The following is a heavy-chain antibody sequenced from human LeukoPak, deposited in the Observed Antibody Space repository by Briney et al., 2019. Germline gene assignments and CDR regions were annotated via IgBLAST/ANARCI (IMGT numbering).Heavy chain of an antibody. CDR2: ITSSSSTI. CDR1: GFTFSTYG. V-gene: IGHV3-48*04. D-gene: IGHD2-15*01. J-gene: IGHJ4*02. Sequence: PGGSLRLSCAASGFTFSTYGMNWVRQAPGKGLEWVSYITSSSSTIYYADSVKGRFTSSRDNAKNSLYLQMNSLRAEDTAVYYCARAFCSGGSCYSPFDYWGQGTLVTVSS. CDR3: ARAFCSGGSCYSPFDY.